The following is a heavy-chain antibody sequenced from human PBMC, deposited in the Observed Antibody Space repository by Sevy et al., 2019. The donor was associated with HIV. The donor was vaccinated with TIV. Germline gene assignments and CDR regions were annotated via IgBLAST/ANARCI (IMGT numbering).Heavy chain of an antibody. J-gene: IGHJ4*02. Sequence: GGSLRLSCTASGFPFSDYWMSWVRQAPGKGLEWGANIKQDGSDKHYVDSVKGRFTISRDNAKNSLYLQMNSLRAGDTAVYYCARGVTTVTPFDYWGQGTLVTVSS. CDR1: GFPFSDYW. D-gene: IGHD4-17*01. CDR3: ARGVTTVTPFDY. CDR2: IKQDGSDK. V-gene: IGHV3-7*01.